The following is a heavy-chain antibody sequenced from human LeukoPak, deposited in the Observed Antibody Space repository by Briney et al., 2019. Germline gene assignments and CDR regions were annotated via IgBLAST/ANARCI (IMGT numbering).Heavy chain of an antibody. CDR1: GGSFSGYY. D-gene: IGHD2-2*01. CDR3: ARGLTYCSSTSCYEDWFDT. V-gene: IGHV4-34*01. CDR2: INHSGST. Sequence: PSETLSLTCAVYGGSFSGYYWSWIRQPPGKGLEWVGEINHSGSTNYNPSLKSRVTISVDTSKNQFSLKLSSVTAADTAVYYCARGLTYCSSTSCYEDWFDTWGQGTLVTVSS. J-gene: IGHJ5*02.